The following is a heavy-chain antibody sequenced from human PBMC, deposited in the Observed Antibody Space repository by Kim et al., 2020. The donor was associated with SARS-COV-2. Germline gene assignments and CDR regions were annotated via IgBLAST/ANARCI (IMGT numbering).Heavy chain of an antibody. CDR1: GFTFSSYA. V-gene: IGHV3-23*01. CDR3: AKDSGVTMIVVVITPFDY. Sequence: GGSLRLSCAASGFTFSSYAMSWVRQAPGKGLEWVSAISGSGGSTYYADSVKVRFTISRDNSKNTLYLQMNSLRAEDTAVYYCAKDSGVTMIVVVITPFDYWGQGTLVTVSS. CDR2: ISGSGGST. D-gene: IGHD3-22*01. J-gene: IGHJ4*02.